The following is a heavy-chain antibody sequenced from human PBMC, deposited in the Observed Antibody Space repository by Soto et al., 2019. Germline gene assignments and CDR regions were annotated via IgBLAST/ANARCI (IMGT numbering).Heavy chain of an antibody. V-gene: IGHV3-66*01. CDR2: IYSGGST. CDR1: GFTVSSNY. CDR3: ARSTGDYREYYYYYGMDV. Sequence: GGSLRLSCAASGFTVSSNYMSWVRQAPGKGLEWVSVIYSGGSTYYADSVKGRFTISRDNSKNTLYLQMNSLRAEDTAVYYCARSTGDYREYYYYYGMDVWGQGTTVTVSS. J-gene: IGHJ6*02. D-gene: IGHD2-8*02.